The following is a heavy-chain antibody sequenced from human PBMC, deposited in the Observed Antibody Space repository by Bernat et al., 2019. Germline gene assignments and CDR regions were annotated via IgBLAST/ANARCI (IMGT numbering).Heavy chain of an antibody. Sequence: QLQLQESGPGLVKPSETLSLTCTVSGGSISSSSYYWGWFRQPPGKGLEWIGSIYYSGSTYYNPSLKSRVTISVDTSKNQFSLKLSSVTAADTAVYYCRVYNYDILTGLIDYWGQGTLVTVSS. CDR2: IYYSGST. D-gene: IGHD3-9*01. CDR3: RVYNYDILTGLIDY. V-gene: IGHV4-39*01. J-gene: IGHJ4*02. CDR1: GGSISSSSYY.